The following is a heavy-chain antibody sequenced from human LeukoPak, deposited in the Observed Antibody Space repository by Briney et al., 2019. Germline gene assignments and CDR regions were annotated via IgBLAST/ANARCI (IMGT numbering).Heavy chain of an antibody. D-gene: IGHD1-1*01. J-gene: IGHJ4*02. CDR2: IRYDGSNK. Sequence: GGSLRLSCAASGFTFSSYGIHWVRQAPGKGLEWVAFIRYDGSNKYYADSVKGRFTISRDNSKNTLYLQMNSLRAEDTAVYYCAKRATYYFDYWGQGTLVTVSS. CDR3: AKRATYYFDY. CDR1: GFTFSSYG. V-gene: IGHV3-30*02.